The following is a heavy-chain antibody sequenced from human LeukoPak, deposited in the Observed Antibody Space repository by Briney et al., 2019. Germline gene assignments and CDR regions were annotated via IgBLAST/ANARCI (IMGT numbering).Heavy chain of an antibody. CDR2: IYHSGST. Sequence: SETLSLTCAVSGYSISSGYYWGWILQPPGKGLEWIGSIYHSGSTYYNPSLKSRLTISVDTSKNQFSLKLSSVTAADTAVYYCAGGCTSCYSWHENYYYYMDVWGKGTTVTVSS. D-gene: IGHD2-2*02. J-gene: IGHJ6*03. V-gene: IGHV4-38-2*01. CDR3: AGGCTSCYSWHENYYYYMDV. CDR1: GYSISSGYY.